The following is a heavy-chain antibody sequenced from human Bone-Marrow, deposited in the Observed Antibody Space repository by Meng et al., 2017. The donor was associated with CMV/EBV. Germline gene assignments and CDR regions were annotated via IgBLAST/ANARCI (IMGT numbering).Heavy chain of an antibody. CDR1: GYTFTGYY. V-gene: IGHV1-2*02. CDR3: ARGGGRSGGYCSSTSCKGMDV. CDR2: INPNSGGT. J-gene: IGHJ6*02. D-gene: IGHD2-2*03. Sequence: DSVKVSCKASGYTFTGYYMHWVRQAPGQGLEWMGWINPNSGGTNYAQKFQGRVTMARDTSISTAYMELSRLRSDDTAVYYCARGGGRSGGYCSSTSCKGMDVWGQGTTVTVSS.